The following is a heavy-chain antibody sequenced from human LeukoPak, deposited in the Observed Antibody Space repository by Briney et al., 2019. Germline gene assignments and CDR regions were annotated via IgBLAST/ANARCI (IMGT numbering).Heavy chain of an antibody. D-gene: IGHD6-19*01. CDR3: AKGSSGWYQHGLYFDY. V-gene: IGHV3-23*01. CDR1: GLTFSSYA. Sequence: QPGGSLRLSCAASGLTFSSYAMSWVRQAPGKGLEWVSAISGSGGSTYYADSVKGRFTISRDNSKNTLYLQMNSLRAEDTAVYYCAKGSSGWYQHGLYFDYWGQGTLVTVSS. J-gene: IGHJ4*02. CDR2: ISGSGGST.